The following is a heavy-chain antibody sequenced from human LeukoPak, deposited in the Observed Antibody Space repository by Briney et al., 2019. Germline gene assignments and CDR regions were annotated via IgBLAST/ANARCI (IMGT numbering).Heavy chain of an antibody. CDR3: ARWGSPETTRTYYFDY. J-gene: IGHJ4*02. Sequence: SETLSLTCAVYGGSFSGYYWSWIRQPPGKGLEWTGEINHSGSTNYNPSLKSRVTISVDTSKNQFSLKLSSVTAADTAVYYCARWGSPETTRTYYFDYWGQGTLVTVSS. CDR1: GGSFSGYY. CDR2: INHSGST. D-gene: IGHD1/OR15-1a*01. V-gene: IGHV4-34*01.